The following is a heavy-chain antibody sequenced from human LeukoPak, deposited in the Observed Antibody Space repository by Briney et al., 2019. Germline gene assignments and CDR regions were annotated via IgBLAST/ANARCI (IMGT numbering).Heavy chain of an antibody. CDR2: INHSGST. D-gene: IGHD1-26*01. CDR3: ARLRWDPTLAWFDT. CDR1: GGSFSGYY. J-gene: IGHJ5*02. Sequence: WETLSLTCAVYGGSFSGYYWSWVRQPPGKGAEWIGEINHSGSTNYNPSLKSRVTISVDTSKNQFSLKLSSVTAADAAVYYCARLRWDPTLAWFDTWGQGTLVTVSS. V-gene: IGHV4-34*01.